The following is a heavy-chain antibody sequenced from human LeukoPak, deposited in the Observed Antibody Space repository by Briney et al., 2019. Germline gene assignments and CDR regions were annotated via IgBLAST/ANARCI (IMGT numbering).Heavy chain of an antibody. V-gene: IGHV3-74*01. CDR3: ARVLYCTNGVCYWHYYYMDV. J-gene: IGHJ6*03. CDR2: INSDGSST. CDR1: GFTFSSYW. D-gene: IGHD2-8*01. Sequence: GGSLRLSCAASGFTFSSYWMHWVRQAPGKGLVWVSRINSDGSSTSYADSVKGRFTISRDNAKNTLCLQMNSLRAEDTAVYYCARVLYCTNGVCYWHYYYMDVWGKGTTVTVSS.